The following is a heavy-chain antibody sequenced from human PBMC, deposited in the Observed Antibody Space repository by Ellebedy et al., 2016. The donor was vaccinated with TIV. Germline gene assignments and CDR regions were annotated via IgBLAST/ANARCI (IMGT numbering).Heavy chain of an antibody. J-gene: IGHJ4*02. V-gene: IGHV3-74*01. CDR1: GFTFSSTW. CDR3: ARDNYYKMDY. D-gene: IGHD3-10*01. Sequence: GESLKISCGASGFTFSSTWMHWLRQTPGKGLVWVSRINSDGSTIYEDSVKGRFTISRDNTKNTLYLQMNSLRAEDTAVYFCARDNYYKMDYWGQGTLVTVSS. CDR2: INSDGST.